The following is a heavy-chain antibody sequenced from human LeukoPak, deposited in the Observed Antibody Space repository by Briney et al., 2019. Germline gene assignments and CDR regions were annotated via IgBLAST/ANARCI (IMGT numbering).Heavy chain of an antibody. D-gene: IGHD3-3*01. V-gene: IGHV4-59*01. CDR3: ARVVDFWSAPSVDV. CDR2: IYYSGST. CDR1: GGSISSYY. Sequence: SETLSLTCTVSGGSISSYYWSWIRQPPGKGLEWIGYIYYSGSTNYNPSLKSRVTISVDTSKNQFSLKLSSVTAADTAVYYCARVVDFWSAPSVDVWGQGTTVTVSS. J-gene: IGHJ6*02.